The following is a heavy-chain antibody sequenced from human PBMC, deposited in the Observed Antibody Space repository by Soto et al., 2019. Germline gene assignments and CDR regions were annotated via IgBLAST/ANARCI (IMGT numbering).Heavy chain of an antibody. V-gene: IGHV3-9*01. D-gene: IGHD2-15*01. J-gene: IGHJ4*02. Sequence: GGSLRLSCAASGFTFDDYAMHWVRQAPGKGLEWVSGISWNSGNIGYADSVKGRFTISRDNAKNSLFLQMNSLRAEDTAFYYCAKEKGVAQGFFDYWGQGTLVTVSS. CDR1: GFTFDDYA. CDR3: AKEKGVAQGFFDY. CDR2: ISWNSGNI.